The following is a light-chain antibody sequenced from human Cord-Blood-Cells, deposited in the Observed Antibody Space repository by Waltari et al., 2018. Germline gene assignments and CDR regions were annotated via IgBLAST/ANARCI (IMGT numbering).Light chain of an antibody. CDR3: QQSYSEIT. CDR1: QSISSY. Sequence: DIQMTQSPSSLSASVGDRVTITCRASQSISSYLNWYQQKPGKAPKPLIYAASSLQSGVPSRFSGSGSGTDFTLTISSLQPEDFATYYCQQSYSEITFGQGTRLEIK. CDR2: AAS. V-gene: IGKV1-39*01. J-gene: IGKJ5*01.